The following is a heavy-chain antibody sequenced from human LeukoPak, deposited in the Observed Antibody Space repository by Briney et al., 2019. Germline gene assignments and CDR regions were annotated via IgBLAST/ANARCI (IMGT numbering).Heavy chain of an antibody. CDR2: ISGSDGST. V-gene: IGHV3-23*01. CDR1: GFTFSSYA. D-gene: IGHD1-26*01. CDR3: PKDRWEILLSAYDI. Sequence: GGTLTLSCAASGFTFSSYAMSWVRQAPGKGLEGVSAISGSDGSTYYSDSVNVRFTISRDNSKNTLYLQMNSLRAEDTAVYYCPKDRWEILLSAYDICGQGKIVPVSA. J-gene: IGHJ3*02.